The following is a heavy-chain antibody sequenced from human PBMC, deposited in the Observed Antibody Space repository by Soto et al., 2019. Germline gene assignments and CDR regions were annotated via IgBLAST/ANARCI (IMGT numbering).Heavy chain of an antibody. V-gene: IGHV4-59*01. D-gene: IGHD1-7*01. Sequence: ETLSLTCTVSGGSISSYYWSWIRQPPGKGLEWIGYISYSGSTNYNPSLKSRVTISVGTSKNQFSMRLSSVTAADTAVYYCAREGLIPGTTYYYYAMDVWGQGTTVTVAS. CDR1: GGSISSYY. J-gene: IGHJ6*02. CDR2: ISYSGST. CDR3: AREGLIPGTTYYYYAMDV.